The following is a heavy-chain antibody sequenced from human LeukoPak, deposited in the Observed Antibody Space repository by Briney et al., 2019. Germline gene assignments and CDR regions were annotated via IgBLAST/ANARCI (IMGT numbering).Heavy chain of an antibody. CDR1: GFTFSSYW. J-gene: IGHJ4*02. Sequence: GGSLRLSCAASGFTFSSYWMHWVRQAPGKGLVWASRINSDGSSTSYADSVKGRFTISRDNAKNTLYLQMNSLRAEDTAVYYCARGWESHYDYVWGSYRYTLEIDYWGQGTLVTVSS. V-gene: IGHV3-74*01. CDR2: INSDGSST. CDR3: ARGWESHYDYVWGSYRYTLEIDY. D-gene: IGHD3-16*02.